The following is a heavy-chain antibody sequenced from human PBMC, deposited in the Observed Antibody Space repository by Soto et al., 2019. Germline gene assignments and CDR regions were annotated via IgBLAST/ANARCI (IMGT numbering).Heavy chain of an antibody. CDR3: ARESGGATATLDYYYFYMDV. J-gene: IGHJ6*03. Sequence: QVQLVQSGAEVRKPGASVTASCRSPGASFNAYYLHWLRQAPGQGFEWLGWINPNGGVTKYAQKFQGWVSMTRDTSIRTVYMQLSRLRSDDTAVYYCARESGGATATLDYYYFYMDVWGTGTTVTVSS. V-gene: IGHV1-2*04. CDR1: GASFNAYY. CDR2: INPNGGVT. D-gene: IGHD5-12*01.